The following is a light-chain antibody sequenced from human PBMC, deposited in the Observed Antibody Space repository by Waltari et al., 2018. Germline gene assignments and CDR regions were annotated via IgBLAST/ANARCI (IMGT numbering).Light chain of an antibody. CDR3: QSTDATETFPL. Sequence: SFEVTQPPSVSVSPGQTARITCSGDALPNQYTSWYQKKPGQAPVLVIYHDTKRPSGIPERFAGSTSGTTVTLIISRVQAEDEADYYCQSTDATETFPLFGGGTQLTVL. CDR1: ALPNQY. CDR2: HDT. J-gene: IGLJ2*01. V-gene: IGLV3-25*03.